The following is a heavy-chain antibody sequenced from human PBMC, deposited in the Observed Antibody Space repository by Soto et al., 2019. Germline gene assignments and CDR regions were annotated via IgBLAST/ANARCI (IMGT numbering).Heavy chain of an antibody. Sequence: GGSLRLSCAASGFTFSSYWMSWVRQAPGKGLEWVANIKQDGSEKYYVDSVKGRFTISRDNAKNSLYLQMNSLRAEDTAVYYCARDREQWLGNAFDIWGQGTMVTVSS. J-gene: IGHJ3*02. CDR1: GFTFSSYW. CDR3: ARDREQWLGNAFDI. CDR2: IKQDGSEK. D-gene: IGHD6-19*01. V-gene: IGHV3-7*01.